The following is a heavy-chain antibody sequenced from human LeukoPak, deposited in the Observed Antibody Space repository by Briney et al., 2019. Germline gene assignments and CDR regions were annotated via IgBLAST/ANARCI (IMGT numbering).Heavy chain of an antibody. Sequence: GGSLRLSCVASGFTFNSHWMSWVRQAPGKGLEWVSCISSSGRTTYYADSVKGRFTISRDNAIYSLYLQMNSLRAEDTAVYYCARVYGGRYFDYWGQGTLVTVSS. J-gene: IGHJ4*02. CDR3: ARVYGGRYFDY. D-gene: IGHD4-23*01. V-gene: IGHV3-48*03. CDR1: GFTFNSHW. CDR2: ISSSGRTT.